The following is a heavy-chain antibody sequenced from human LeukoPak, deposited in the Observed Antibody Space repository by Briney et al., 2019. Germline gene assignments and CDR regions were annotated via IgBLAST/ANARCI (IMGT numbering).Heavy chain of an antibody. Sequence: GASVKVSCKASGYTFTSYYMHWVRQAPGEGLEWMGTIIPSGGTTSYAQKFQGRVTMTRDTSTSTVYMELSSLRSEDTAVYYCARGLPYSSGWYYFDYWGQGTLVTVSS. CDR1: GYTFTSYY. CDR3: ARGLPYSSGWYYFDY. CDR2: IIPSGGTT. D-gene: IGHD6-19*01. J-gene: IGHJ4*02. V-gene: IGHV1-46*01.